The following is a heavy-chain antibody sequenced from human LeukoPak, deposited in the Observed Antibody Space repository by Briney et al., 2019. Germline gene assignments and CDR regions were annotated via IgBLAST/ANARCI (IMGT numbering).Heavy chain of an antibody. CDR1: GFTFSDHY. Sequence: PGGSLRLSCAASGFTFSDHYMDWVRQAPGKGREWVGRIREKIYNYTTQYAASVKGKFTISRDDSQSSLYLQMNSLEVDDTAVYYCVRVRGNYLDYWGQGTLVTVSS. D-gene: IGHD3-16*01. V-gene: IGHV3-72*01. CDR2: IREKIYNYTT. CDR3: VRVRGNYLDY. J-gene: IGHJ4*02.